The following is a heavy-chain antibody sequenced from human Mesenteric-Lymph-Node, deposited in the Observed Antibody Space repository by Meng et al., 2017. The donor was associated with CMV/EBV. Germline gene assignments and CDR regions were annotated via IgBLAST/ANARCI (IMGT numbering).Heavy chain of an antibody. Sequence: GESLKISCASSELTFSSYGMHWVRQAPGKGLEWVAFIRYDGADKYYADSVKGRFTISRDNSRNTLHLQMNGLRAEDMALYYCAKGGVPYYDFWSGYYFDYWGQGTLVTVSS. J-gene: IGHJ4*02. CDR1: ELTFSSYG. CDR2: IRYDGADK. CDR3: AKGGVPYYDFWSGYYFDY. V-gene: IGHV3-30*02. D-gene: IGHD3-3*01.